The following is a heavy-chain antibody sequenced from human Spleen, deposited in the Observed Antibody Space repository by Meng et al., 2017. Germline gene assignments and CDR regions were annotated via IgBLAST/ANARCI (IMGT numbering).Heavy chain of an antibody. J-gene: IGHJ3*02. CDR2: INPSGGST. D-gene: IGHD5-24*01. V-gene: IGHV1-46*01. CDR1: GYTFTSYY. CDR3: ARVLPRWVDAFDI. Sequence: ASVKVSCKASGYTFTSYYMHWLRQAPGQGLEWMGIINPSGGSTSYAQKFQGRVTMTRDTSTRTVYMELSSLRSEDTAVYYCARVLPRWVDAFDIWGQGTMVTVSS.